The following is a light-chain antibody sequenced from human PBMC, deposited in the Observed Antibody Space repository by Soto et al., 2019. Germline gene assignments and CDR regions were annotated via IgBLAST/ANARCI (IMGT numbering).Light chain of an antibody. CDR1: SSDVGGYNY. CDR3: CSYAGSSTWM. J-gene: IGLJ3*02. CDR2: DVT. V-gene: IGLV2-11*01. Sequence: QSALTQPRSVSGSPGQSVTISCTGTSSDVGGYNYVSWYQQHPGKAPKLMIYDVTKRPSGVPDRFSGSKSGNRASLTISGLQADDEADYYCCSYAGSSTWMFGGGTKLTVL.